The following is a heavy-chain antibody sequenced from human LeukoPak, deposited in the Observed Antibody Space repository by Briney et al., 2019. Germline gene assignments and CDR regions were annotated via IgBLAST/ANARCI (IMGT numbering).Heavy chain of an antibody. CDR3: ARGSRNYYDSSGYSRFDY. D-gene: IGHD3-22*01. V-gene: IGHV1-2*02. CDR1: GYTFTSYY. CDR2: INPNSGGT. Sequence: ASVKVSCKASGYTFTSYYMHWVRQAPGQGLEWMGWINPNSGGTNYAQKFQGRVTMTRDTSISTAYMELSRLRSDDTAVYYCARGSRNYYDSSGYSRFDYWGQGTLVTVSS. J-gene: IGHJ4*02.